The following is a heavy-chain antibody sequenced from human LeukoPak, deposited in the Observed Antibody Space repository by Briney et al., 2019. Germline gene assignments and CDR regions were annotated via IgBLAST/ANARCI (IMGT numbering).Heavy chain of an antibody. V-gene: IGHV3-7*01. D-gene: IGHD3-3*01. CDR3: ARLISSYDFWSGYYTDYYYSYYMDV. Sequence: GGSRRFSGAASGFTFSSYWRSGVGQAPGKGLEWVANIKQDGSEKYYVDSVKGRFTISRDNAKNSLYLQMNSLSAEDTAVYYCARLISSYDFWSGYYTDYYYSYYMDVWGKGTTVTVSS. J-gene: IGHJ6*03. CDR1: GFTFSSYW. CDR2: IKQDGSEK.